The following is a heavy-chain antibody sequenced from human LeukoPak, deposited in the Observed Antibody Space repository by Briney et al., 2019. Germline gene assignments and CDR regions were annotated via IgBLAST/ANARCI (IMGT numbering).Heavy chain of an antibody. CDR2: IKQDGSEK. CDR1: GFTFSSFA. Sequence: PGGSLRLSCAASGFTFSSFAMTWVRQAPGKGLEWVANIKQDGSEKYYVDSVKGRFTISRDNAKNSLYLQMNSLRAEDTAVYYCARPYSSSWYGVFDYWGQGTLVTVSS. CDR3: ARPYSSSWYGVFDY. J-gene: IGHJ4*02. V-gene: IGHV3-7*01. D-gene: IGHD6-13*01.